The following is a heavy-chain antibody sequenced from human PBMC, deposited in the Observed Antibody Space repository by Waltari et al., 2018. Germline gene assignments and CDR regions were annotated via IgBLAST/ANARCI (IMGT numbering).Heavy chain of an antibody. D-gene: IGHD3-16*02. Sequence: EVQLLESAGGLVQPGEALRLSCAASGFSFMGFAMTWVRQAPGVGVGCVASISGSGATPFYADSVKGRFTIVRDNSRDTVYLQMNSLRVDDSAVYYCAKGSRGYTNYFFDSWGQGTLVSVSS. J-gene: IGHJ4*02. CDR2: ISGSGATP. CDR1: GFSFMGFA. V-gene: IGHV3-23*01. CDR3: AKGSRGYTNYFFDS.